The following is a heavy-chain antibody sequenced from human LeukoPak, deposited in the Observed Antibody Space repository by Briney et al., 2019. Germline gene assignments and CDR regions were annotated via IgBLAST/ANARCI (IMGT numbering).Heavy chain of an antibody. J-gene: IGHJ3*02. CDR2: I. D-gene: IGHD3-9*01. CDR3: ARTRYFDWFPHDAFDI. V-gene: IGHV3-11*01. Sequence: IYYADSLKGRFSISRDNAKNSLFLQINSLSAEDTAVYYCARTRYFDWFPHDAFDIWGQGTMVTVSS.